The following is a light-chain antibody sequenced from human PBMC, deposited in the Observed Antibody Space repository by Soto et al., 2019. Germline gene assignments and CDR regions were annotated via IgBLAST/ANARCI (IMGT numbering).Light chain of an antibody. CDR1: QSVTSY. CDR3: QQRSNWPLT. CDR2: DAS. Sequence: EIVLTQSPATLSLSPGERATLSCRASQSVTSYLAWYQQKPGQAPRLLIYDASNRATGIPARFSGSGSGTDFTLTISSLEPEDFAVYHCQQRSNWPLTFGGGTKVDIK. J-gene: IGKJ4*01. V-gene: IGKV3-11*01.